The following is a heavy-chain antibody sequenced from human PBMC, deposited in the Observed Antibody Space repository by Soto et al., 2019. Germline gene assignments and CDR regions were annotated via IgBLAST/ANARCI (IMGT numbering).Heavy chain of an antibody. CDR3: ARDLPYIREH. CDR1: GYTFTDYG. J-gene: IGHJ4*02. Sequence: ASVKVACKTSGYTFTDYGISWVRQAPGQGLEGMGWISTAHADIGYAQKFQGRVTLTKDTSTSTFFMELRSLRSDETAIYYCARDLPYIREHWGQATQVPVSS. CDR2: ISTAHADI. D-gene: IGHD1-26*01. V-gene: IGHV1-18*01.